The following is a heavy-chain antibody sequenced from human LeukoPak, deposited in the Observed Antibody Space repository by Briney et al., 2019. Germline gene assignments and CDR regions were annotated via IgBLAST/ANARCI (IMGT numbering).Heavy chain of an antibody. Sequence: ASVKVSCKASAFNFISYGISWVRLVPGQGLEWMGWISAYNGDTNYAQSFQGRVTMTTDTSTSTAYMELRSLKSDDTAVYYCARAAGSGYYHKNFDYWGQGTLVTVSS. CDR1: AFNFISYG. J-gene: IGHJ4*02. CDR2: ISAYNGDT. CDR3: ARAAGSGYYHKNFDY. V-gene: IGHV1-18*01. D-gene: IGHD3-22*01.